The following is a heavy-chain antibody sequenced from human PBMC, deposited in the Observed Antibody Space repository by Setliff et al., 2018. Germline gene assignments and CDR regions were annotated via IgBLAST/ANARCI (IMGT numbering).Heavy chain of an antibody. CDR3: ATNRGYYYMDV. CDR1: GFTFSTYS. D-gene: IGHD7-27*01. J-gene: IGHJ6*03. Sequence: GGSLRLSCAASGFTFSTYSINWVRQAPGKGLEWIAYISSRSNTIYYADSVKGRFTISRDNAKNSLYLQLNSPRAEDTAVYYCATNRGYYYMDVWGKGTTVTVS. CDR2: ISSRSNTI. V-gene: IGHV3-48*01.